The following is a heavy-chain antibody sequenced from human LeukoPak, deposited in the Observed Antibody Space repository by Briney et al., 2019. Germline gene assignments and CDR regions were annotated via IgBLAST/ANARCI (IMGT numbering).Heavy chain of an antibody. D-gene: IGHD3-3*01. CDR3: ARESIRSGSLKWFDP. CDR1: GFTFTSHV. CDR2: IDGSGHTT. Sequence: PGGSLRLSCAASGFTFTSHVMSWVRQTPGKELEWVSAIDGSGHTTYYADSVRGRFIISRDNSKKMLYLQMNSLRAEDTAAYYCARESIRSGSLKWFDPWGQGTLVTASS. V-gene: IGHV3-23*01. J-gene: IGHJ5*02.